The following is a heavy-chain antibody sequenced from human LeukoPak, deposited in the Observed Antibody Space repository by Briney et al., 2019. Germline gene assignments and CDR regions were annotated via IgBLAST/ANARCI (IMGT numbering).Heavy chain of an antibody. J-gene: IGHJ4*02. CDR1: GFTFSNVW. Sequence: GGSLRLFCAASGFTFSNVWMSWVRQAPGKGLEWVGRIISKTDGGTTDYASPVKGRFTISRDDSKNTLYLQMNSLKTEDTAVYYCTTESYDTWGQGTLVTVSS. D-gene: IGHD3-16*01. CDR2: IISKTDGGTT. CDR3: TTESYDT. V-gene: IGHV3-15*01.